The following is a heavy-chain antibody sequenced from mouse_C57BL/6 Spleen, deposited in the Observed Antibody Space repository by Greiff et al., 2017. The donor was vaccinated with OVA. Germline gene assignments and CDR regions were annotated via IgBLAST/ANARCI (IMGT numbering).Heavy chain of an antibody. CDR2: IYPGDGDT. V-gene: IGHV1-82*01. CDR1: GYAFSSSW. CDR3: ARNYGSSYVGYCDV. Sequence: VQLQQSGPELVKPGASVKISCKASGYAFSSSWMNWVKQRPGKGLEWIGRIYPGDGDTNYNGKFKGKATLTADKSSSTAYMQLSSLTSEDSAVYVCARNYGSSYVGYCDVWGTGTTVTVSS. J-gene: IGHJ1*03. D-gene: IGHD1-1*01.